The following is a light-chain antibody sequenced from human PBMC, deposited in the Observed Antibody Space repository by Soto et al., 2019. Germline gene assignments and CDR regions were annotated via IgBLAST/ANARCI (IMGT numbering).Light chain of an antibody. V-gene: IGKV1-5*03. CDR1: QSISSW. CDR2: KAS. CDR3: QQYTSYST. J-gene: IGKJ2*01. Sequence: DIQMTQSPSTLSASVGDRVTITCRASQSISSWLAWYQQKPGKAPKLLIYKASSLESGVPSRFSGSGSGTEFTLTISSLQPDDFATYYCQQYTSYSTFGQGNKLEIK.